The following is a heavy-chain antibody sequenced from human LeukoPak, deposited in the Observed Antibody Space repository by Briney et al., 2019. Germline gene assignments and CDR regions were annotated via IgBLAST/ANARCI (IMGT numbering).Heavy chain of an antibody. J-gene: IGHJ4*02. CDR1: GFTFSSYG. CDR2: IGGSGGGT. D-gene: IGHD3-22*01. CDR3: AKHYYDSSGYSGFDY. Sequence: PGGSLRLSCAASGFTFSSYGMSWVRQAPGKGLEWGSAIGGSGGGTYYAESVKGRFPISRDNSKNTLYLQMNSLRADDTAVYYCAKHYYDSSGYSGFDYWGQGTLVTVSS. V-gene: IGHV3-23*01.